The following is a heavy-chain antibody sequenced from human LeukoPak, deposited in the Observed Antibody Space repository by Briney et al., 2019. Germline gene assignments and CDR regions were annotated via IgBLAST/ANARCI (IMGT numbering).Heavy chain of an antibody. Sequence: ASVKVSCKASGYTFTGYYMHWVRQAPGQGLEWMGWINPNSGGTNYAQKFQGRVTMTRDTSISTAYMELSRLRSDDTAVYYCARSIGYCSGGSCYSAAFDIWGQGTMVTVSS. D-gene: IGHD2-15*01. J-gene: IGHJ3*02. CDR2: INPNSGGT. CDR3: ARSIGYCSGGSCYSAAFDI. V-gene: IGHV1-2*02. CDR1: GYTFTGYY.